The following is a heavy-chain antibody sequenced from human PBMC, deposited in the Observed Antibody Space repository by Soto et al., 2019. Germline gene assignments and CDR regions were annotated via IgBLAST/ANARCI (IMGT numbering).Heavy chain of an antibody. V-gene: IGHV1-18*01. Sequence: ASVKVSCKASGYTFTSYGISWVRQAPGQGLEWMGWISAYNGNTNYAQKLQGRVTMTTDTSTSTAYMELRSLRSDDTAVYYCARVVGSTVVSPGFDYWGQGTLVTVSS. D-gene: IGHD2-15*01. CDR3: ARVVGSTVVSPGFDY. CDR1: GYTFTSYG. CDR2: ISAYNGNT. J-gene: IGHJ4*02.